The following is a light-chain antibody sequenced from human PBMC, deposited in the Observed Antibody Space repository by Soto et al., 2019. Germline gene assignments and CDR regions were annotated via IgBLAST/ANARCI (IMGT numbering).Light chain of an antibody. J-gene: IGLJ1*01. CDR3: QSYDSSLSGYV. Sequence: QSVLTQPPSVSGAPGQRVTISCTGSSSNIGAGYDVHWYQQLPGTAPKLLLYGNSNQPSGVPDRFSGSKSGTSASLAITGLQAEDEADYCCQSYDSSLSGYVFGTGTKVTVL. CDR1: SSNIGAGYD. CDR2: GNS. V-gene: IGLV1-40*01.